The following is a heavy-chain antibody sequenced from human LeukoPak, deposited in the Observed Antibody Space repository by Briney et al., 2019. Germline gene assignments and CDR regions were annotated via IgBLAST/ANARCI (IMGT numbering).Heavy chain of an antibody. V-gene: IGHV4-28*03. CDR1: GYSITSSSW. CDR2: IYHSGTT. J-gene: IGHJ6*02. D-gene: IGHD6-13*01. CDR3: ARDTSYSSSWVRSSTYGMDV. Sequence: SETLSLTCAVSGYSITSSSWWGWIRQPPGKGLEWIGYIYHSGTTYYNPSLQSRVTMSVDTSKNQFSLKLSSVTAADTAVYYCARDTSYSSSWVRSSTYGMDVWGQGTTVTVS.